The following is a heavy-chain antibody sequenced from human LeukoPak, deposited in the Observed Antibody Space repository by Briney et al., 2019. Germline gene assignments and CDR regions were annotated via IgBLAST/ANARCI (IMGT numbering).Heavy chain of an antibody. J-gene: IGHJ4*02. CDR3: ARTLGSGSYKYYFDY. Sequence: GGSLRLSCTASGFTVSTNYMSWVRQAPGKGLEWVSVIYSGGSTCYAASVKGRFTISRDNSKNTLYLQMNSLRAEDTAVYYCARTLGSGSYKYYFDYWGQGTLVTVSS. V-gene: IGHV3-66*01. CDR2: IYSGGST. CDR1: GFTVSTNY. D-gene: IGHD3-10*02.